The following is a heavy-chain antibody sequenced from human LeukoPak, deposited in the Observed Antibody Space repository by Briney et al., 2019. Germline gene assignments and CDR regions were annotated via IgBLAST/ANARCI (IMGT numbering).Heavy chain of an antibody. CDR3: AKGPYHMVVRNWFDP. V-gene: IGHV3-30*18. D-gene: IGHD2-21*01. CDR1: GFTFSSYG. CDR2: ISYDGSNK. Sequence: PGRSLRLSCAASGFTFSSYGMHWVRQAPGKGLEWVAVISYDGSNKYYADSVKGRFTISRDNSKNTLYLQMNSLRAEDTAVYYCAKGPYHMVVRNWFDPWGQGTLVTVSS. J-gene: IGHJ5*02.